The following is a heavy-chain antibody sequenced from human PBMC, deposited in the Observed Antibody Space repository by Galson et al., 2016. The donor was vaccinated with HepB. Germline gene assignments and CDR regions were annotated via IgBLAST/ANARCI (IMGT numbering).Heavy chain of an antibody. V-gene: IGHV3-66*02. Sequence: SLRLSCAASGFNVSSNYMNWVRQAPGEGLEWVSVINAGGSTYCADSEKGRFTISRDSSKNTLYFQMNSLRAEDTDLYYRARGVPYYDFWCGKPFDYWGQGTLVTVSS. CDR3: ARGVPYYDFWCGKPFDY. D-gene: IGHD3-3*01. CDR2: INAGGST. CDR1: GFNVSSNY. J-gene: IGHJ4*02.